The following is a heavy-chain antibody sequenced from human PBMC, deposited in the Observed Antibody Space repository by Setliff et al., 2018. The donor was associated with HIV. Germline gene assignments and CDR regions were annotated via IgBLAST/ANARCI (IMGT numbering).Heavy chain of an antibody. Sequence: SVKVSCKASGDTFRSHAISWVRQAPGQGLEWMGGIIPIIATTNYAQKFQDRVTITADELTNTAYMDVSSLRSEDTAVHYCARNGPHGSGWYNYFDFWGQGTLVTVSS. CDR1: GDTFRSHA. CDR3: ARNGPHGSGWYNYFDF. D-gene: IGHD6-19*01. J-gene: IGHJ4*02. V-gene: IGHV1-69*13. CDR2: IIPIIATT.